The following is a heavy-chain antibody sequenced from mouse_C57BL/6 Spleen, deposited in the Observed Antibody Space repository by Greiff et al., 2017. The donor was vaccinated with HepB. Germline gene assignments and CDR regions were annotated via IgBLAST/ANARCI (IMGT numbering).Heavy chain of an antibody. CDR2: ISDGGSYT. Sequence: DVKLVESGGGLVKPGGSLKLPCAASGFTFSSYALSWVRQTLEKRLEWVATISDGGSYTYYPDNVKGRFTISRDNAKNNLYLQMSHLKSEDTAMYYCARDRNGYYFDYWGQGTTLTVSS. D-gene: IGHD1-1*01. CDR1: GFTFSSYA. J-gene: IGHJ2*01. V-gene: IGHV5-4*01. CDR3: ARDRNGYYFDY.